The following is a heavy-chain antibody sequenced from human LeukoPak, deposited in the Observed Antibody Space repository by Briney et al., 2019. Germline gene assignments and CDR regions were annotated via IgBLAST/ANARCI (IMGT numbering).Heavy chain of an antibody. V-gene: IGHV3-64*01. J-gene: IGHJ4*02. Sequence: QPGGSLRLSXAASGSTFSSYAMHWVCQAPGKGLEYVSAISSNGGSTYYANSVKGRFTISRDNSKNTLYLQMGSLRAEDMAVYYCARSYCSSTSCHRFAIDYWGQGTLVTVSS. CDR2: ISSNGGST. CDR3: ARSYCSSTSCHRFAIDY. CDR1: GSTFSSYA. D-gene: IGHD2-2*01.